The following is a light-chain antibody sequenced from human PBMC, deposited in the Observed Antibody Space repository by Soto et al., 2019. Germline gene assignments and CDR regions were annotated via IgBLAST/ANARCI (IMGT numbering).Light chain of an antibody. J-gene: IGKJ1*01. CDR1: QSLLHSN. V-gene: IGKV3-15*01. Sequence: DIVMTQSPLSLPVTPGEPSSISFSSSQSLLHSNVAWYQQRPGQAPRLLIYRASTRAPGIPARFSGSGSGTEFTLTISSLQSEDFTVYSRLQYHNLWAFGQGTKVDIK. CDR3: LQYHNLWA. CDR2: RAS.